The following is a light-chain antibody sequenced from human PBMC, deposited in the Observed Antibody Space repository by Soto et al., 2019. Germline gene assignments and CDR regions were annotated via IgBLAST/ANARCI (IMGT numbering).Light chain of an antibody. CDR2: GAS. CDR1: QSVSSN. CDR3: QQYNNWTWT. V-gene: IGKV3-15*01. J-gene: IGKJ1*01. Sequence: EIVMTQSPATLSVSPGERATLSCRASQSVSSNLAWYQQKPGQAPRLLIHGASTRATGIPARFSGSGSGTEFTLTISSLQSEDFAVYYCQQYNNWTWTFGQGTKVDIK.